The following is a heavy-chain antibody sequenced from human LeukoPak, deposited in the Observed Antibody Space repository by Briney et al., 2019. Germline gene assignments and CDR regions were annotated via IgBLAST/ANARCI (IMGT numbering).Heavy chain of an antibody. V-gene: IGHV4-34*01. CDR2: INHSGST. D-gene: IGHD3-16*02. J-gene: IGHJ4*02. CDR1: GGSFSGYY. CDR3: ARVDDYVWGSYRYFYY. Sequence: SETLSLTCAVYGGSFSGYYWSWIRQPPGKGLEWTGEINHSGSTNYNPSLKSRVTISVDTSQNQFSLKLSSVTAADTAVYYCARVDDYVWGSYRYFYYWGQGTLVTVSS.